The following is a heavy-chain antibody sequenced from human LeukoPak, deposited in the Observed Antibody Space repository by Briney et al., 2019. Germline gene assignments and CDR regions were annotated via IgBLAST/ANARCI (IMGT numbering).Heavy chain of an antibody. Sequence: ASVKVSCKASGYTFTSYSMHWVRQAPGQGLEWMGIINPSGNSAGYAQKFQGRVTLTRDMSASTVYMELSSLRLEDTAVYYCARGHGSGYTNWFDPWGQGTLVTVSS. CDR2: INPSGNSA. V-gene: IGHV1-46*01. CDR1: GYTFTSYS. CDR3: ARGHGSGYTNWFDP. J-gene: IGHJ5*02. D-gene: IGHD3-10*01.